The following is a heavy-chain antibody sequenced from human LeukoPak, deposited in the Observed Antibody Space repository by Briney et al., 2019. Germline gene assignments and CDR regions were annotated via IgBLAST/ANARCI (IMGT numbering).Heavy chain of an antibody. CDR3: AKAEPASGYDY. Sequence: GGSLRLSCAASGFTFSRSWMSWVRQAPGKGLEWVSYISSDSRTIYYADSVKGRFTISRDNAKNSVYLQMNSLRVEDTAVYYCAKAEPASGYDYWGQGSLVTVSS. CDR1: GFTFSRSW. CDR2: ISSDSRTI. V-gene: IGHV3-48*01. J-gene: IGHJ4*02. D-gene: IGHD1-14*01.